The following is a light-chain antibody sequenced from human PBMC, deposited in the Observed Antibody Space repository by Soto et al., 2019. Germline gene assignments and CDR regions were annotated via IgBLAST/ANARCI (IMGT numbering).Light chain of an antibody. CDR2: EIT. V-gene: IGLV2-23*02. CDR1: SSDVGSYNL. J-gene: IGLJ1*01. CDR3: CSYAGGPYV. Sequence: QSALTQPASVSGSPGQSITISCTGTSSDVGSYNLVSWYQQLPGKAPKLMIFEITRRPSGVSNRFSASKSGNTASLTISGLLAEDEADYYCCSYAGGPYVFGTGTKVTVL.